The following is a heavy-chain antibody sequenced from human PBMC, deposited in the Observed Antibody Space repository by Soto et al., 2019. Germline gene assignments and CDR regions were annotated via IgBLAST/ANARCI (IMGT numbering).Heavy chain of an antibody. CDR1: GFTFNNAW. CDR3: ARVHVMVVAGSTFDY. D-gene: IGHD6-19*01. CDR2: IYHGGTT. Sequence: TGGSLRLSCAASGFTFNNAWMSWVRQAPGKGPEWIASIYHGGTTFYNPSLKSRITISVDTSNNQFSLKLTSVTAADTAVYYCARVHVMVVAGSTFDYWGHGTLVTAPQ. V-gene: IGHV4-38-2*01. J-gene: IGHJ4*01.